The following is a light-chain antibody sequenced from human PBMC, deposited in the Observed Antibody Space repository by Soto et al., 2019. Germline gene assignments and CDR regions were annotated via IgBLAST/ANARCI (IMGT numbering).Light chain of an antibody. CDR3: QQRSNWPSIT. V-gene: IGKV3-11*01. CDR1: QTVRNNY. Sequence: EIVLTQSPGTLSLSPGERATLSCRASQTVRNNYLAWYQQKPGQAPRLLIYDASNRATGIPARFSGSGSGTDFTLTINSLEPEDSAVYYCQQRSNWPSITFGQGTRLEI. CDR2: DAS. J-gene: IGKJ5*01.